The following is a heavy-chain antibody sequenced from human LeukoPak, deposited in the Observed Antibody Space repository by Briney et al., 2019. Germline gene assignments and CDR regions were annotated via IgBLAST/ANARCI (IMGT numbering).Heavy chain of an antibody. CDR1: GGPISSYY. CDR2: IYYSGST. Sequence: SETLSLTCTVSGGPISSYYWSWIRQPPGKGLEWIGYIYYSGSTNYNPSLKSRVTISVDTSKNQFSLKLSSVTAADTAVYYCARGAAVAGTYYFDYWGQGTLVTVSS. J-gene: IGHJ4*02. CDR3: ARGAAVAGTYYFDY. D-gene: IGHD6-19*01. V-gene: IGHV4-59*01.